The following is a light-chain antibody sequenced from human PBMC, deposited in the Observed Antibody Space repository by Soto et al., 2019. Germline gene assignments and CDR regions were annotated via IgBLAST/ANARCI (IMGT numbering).Light chain of an antibody. V-gene: IGKV3-20*01. Sequence: ETVLTQSPGTLSLSPGERATLSCTATQSVSSSSLAWYQQKPGQAPRLLIYGASSRATGIPERFSGSGSGTDFTLTISSLEPEDFEVYYCQQYGSSSWTFGQGTKVEIK. CDR3: QQYGSSSWT. CDR2: GAS. J-gene: IGKJ1*01. CDR1: QSVSSSS.